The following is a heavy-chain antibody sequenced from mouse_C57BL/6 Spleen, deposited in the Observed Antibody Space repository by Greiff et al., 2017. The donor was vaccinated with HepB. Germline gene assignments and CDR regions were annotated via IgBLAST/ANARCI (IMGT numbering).Heavy chain of an antibody. V-gene: IGHV1-80*01. D-gene: IGHD1-1*01. CDR1: GYAFSSYW. Sequence: LQESGAELVKPGASVKISCKASGYAFSSYWMNWVKQRPGKGLEWIGQIYPGDGDTNYNGKFKGKATLTADKSSSTAYMQLSSLTSEDSAVYFCARSRITTVVATDWYFDVWGTGTTVTVSS. CDR2: IYPGDGDT. J-gene: IGHJ1*03. CDR3: ARSRITTVVATDWYFDV.